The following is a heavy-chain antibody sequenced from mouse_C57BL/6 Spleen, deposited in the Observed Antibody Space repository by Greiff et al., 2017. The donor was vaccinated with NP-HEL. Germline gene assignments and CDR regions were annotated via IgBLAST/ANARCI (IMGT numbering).Heavy chain of an antibody. Sequence: VQLQQSGPKLVKPGASVKISCKASGYAFSSSWMNWVKQRPGKGLEWIGRIYPGDGDTNYNGKFKGKATLTADKSSSTAYMQLSSLTSEDSAVYFCARDYYGSSYWYFDVWGTGTTVTVSS. CDR3: ARDYYGSSYWYFDV. V-gene: IGHV1-82*01. J-gene: IGHJ1*03. CDR2: IYPGDGDT. CDR1: GYAFSSSW. D-gene: IGHD1-1*01.